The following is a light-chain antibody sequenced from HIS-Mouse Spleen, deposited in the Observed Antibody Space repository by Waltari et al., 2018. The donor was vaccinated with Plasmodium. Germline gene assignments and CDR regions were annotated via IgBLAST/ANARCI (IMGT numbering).Light chain of an antibody. CDR2: YYSDSDK. CDR3: MIWPSNASGV. CDR1: IAILAGRYT. V-gene: IGLV5-37*01. J-gene: IGLJ3*02. Sequence: HPVLTQPPSSSPPPADSATPTCTSPIAILAGRYTIYWYQLKPGSPPRYLLYYYSDSDKGQGSGVPRRFSGSKDASANTGILLISGLQSEDEADYYCMIWPSNASGVFGGGTKLTVL.